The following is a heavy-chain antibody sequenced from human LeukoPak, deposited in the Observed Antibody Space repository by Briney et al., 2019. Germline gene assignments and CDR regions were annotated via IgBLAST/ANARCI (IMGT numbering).Heavy chain of an antibody. V-gene: IGHV3-23*01. CDR2: ISASGGST. D-gene: IGHD3-10*01. CDR1: GFAFGNYA. CDR3: ARALMPHIYGSGSYFDC. Sequence: GGSLRLSCAASGFAFGNYAMNWVRQAPGKGLEWVSAISASGGSTHYADSVKGHFTISRDNSKSTLYLDMNSLRAEDTALYYCARALMPHIYGSGSYFDCWGQGALVTVSS. J-gene: IGHJ4*02.